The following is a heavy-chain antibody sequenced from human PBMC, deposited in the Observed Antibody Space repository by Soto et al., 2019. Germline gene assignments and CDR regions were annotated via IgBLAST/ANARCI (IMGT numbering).Heavy chain of an antibody. D-gene: IGHD3-10*01. CDR1: GFTFSSYA. J-gene: IGHJ5*02. CDR3: AKDSESYYYGSGSLYNWFDP. V-gene: IGHV3-23*01. Sequence: GGSLRLSCAASGFTFSSYAMSWVRPAPGKGLEWVSAISGSGGSTYYADSVKGRFTISRDNSKNTLYLQMNSLRAEDTAVYYCAKDSESYYYGSGSLYNWFDPWGQGTLVTVSS. CDR2: ISGSGGST.